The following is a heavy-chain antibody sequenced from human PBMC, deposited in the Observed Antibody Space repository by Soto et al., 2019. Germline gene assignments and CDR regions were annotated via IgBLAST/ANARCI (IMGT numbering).Heavy chain of an antibody. CDR1: GFTFSSYA. CDR2: ISYDGSNK. V-gene: IGHV3-30-3*01. J-gene: IGHJ4*02. D-gene: IGHD6-13*01. CDR3: AKDQKGQQLVLGLFDY. Sequence: GGSLRLSCAASGFTFSSYAMHWVRQAPGKGLEWVAVISYDGSNKYYADSVKGRFTISRDNSKNTLYLQMNSLRAEDTAVYYCAKDQKGQQLVLGLFDYWGQGTLVTVSS.